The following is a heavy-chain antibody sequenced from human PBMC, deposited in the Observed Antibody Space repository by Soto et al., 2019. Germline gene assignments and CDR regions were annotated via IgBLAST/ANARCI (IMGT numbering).Heavy chain of an antibody. V-gene: IGHV4-34*01. CDR2: INHSGST. J-gene: IGHJ6*02. CDR1: GGSFSGYY. CDR3: ARSRNTYYHGMDV. Sequence: PSETLSLTCAVYGGSFSGYYWSWIRQPPGKGLEWIGEINHSGSTNYNPSLKSRVTISVDTSKNQFSLKLSSVTAADTAVYYCARSRNTYYHGMDVWGQGTTVTVSS.